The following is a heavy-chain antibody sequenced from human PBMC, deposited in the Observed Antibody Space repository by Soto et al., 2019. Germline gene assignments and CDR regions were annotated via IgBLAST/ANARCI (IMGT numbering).Heavy chain of an antibody. J-gene: IGHJ6*02. Sequence: GGSLRLSCAASGFTFSSYSMNWVRQAPGKGLEWVSSISSRSSYIYYADSVKGRFTISRDNAKNSLYLQMNSLRAEDTAVYYCARAPTTWTIYGMDVWGQGTTVTVSS. D-gene: IGHD4-17*01. CDR1: GFTFSSYS. CDR3: ARAPTTWTIYGMDV. V-gene: IGHV3-21*01. CDR2: ISSRSSYI.